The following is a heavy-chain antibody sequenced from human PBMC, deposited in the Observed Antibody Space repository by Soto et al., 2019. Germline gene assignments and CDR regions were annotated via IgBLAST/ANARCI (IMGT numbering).Heavy chain of an antibody. J-gene: IGHJ6*03. Sequence: SETLSLTCAVYGGSFSGYYWSWIRQPPGKGLEWIGEINHSGSTNYNPSLKSRVTISVDTSKNQFSLKLSSVTAADTAVYYCASLLKGSRAAYYYYYMDVWGKGTTVTVSS. CDR1: GGSFSGYY. D-gene: IGHD2-15*01. CDR2: INHSGST. CDR3: ASLLKGSRAAYYYYYMDV. V-gene: IGHV4-34*01.